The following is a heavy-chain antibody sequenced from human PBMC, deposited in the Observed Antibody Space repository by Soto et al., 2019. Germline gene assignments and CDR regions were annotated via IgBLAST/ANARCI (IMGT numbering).Heavy chain of an antibody. J-gene: IGHJ5*02. D-gene: IGHD3-9*01. V-gene: IGHV3-30*18. CDR2: ISYDGSTK. CDR1: GFTFSSYG. CDR3: AKDPWLWGDHWFAP. Sequence: GGSLRLSCAASGFTFSSYGMHWVRQAPGKGLEWVAIISYDGSTKYYADSVKGRFTISRDNSKNMVFLQMNSLRAEDTAVYYCAKDPWLWGDHWFAPWGQGTLVTVSS.